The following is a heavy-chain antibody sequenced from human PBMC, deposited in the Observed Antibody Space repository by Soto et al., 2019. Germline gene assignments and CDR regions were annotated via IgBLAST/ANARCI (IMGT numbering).Heavy chain of an antibody. CDR2: FYYSGST. Sequence: QLQLQESGPGLVKPSETLSLTCTVSGGSISSGTYSWGWIRQPPGKGLEWIGTFYYSGSTNYNPSLKIRVPMSVDPSKNQFSLKVSSVTAADTALYYCARLGGYCTTSCYGYYAMDVWGQGTTVTVSS. CDR3: ARLGGYCTTSCYGYYAMDV. CDR1: GGSISSGTYS. J-gene: IGHJ6*02. V-gene: IGHV4-39*01. D-gene: IGHD2-8*01.